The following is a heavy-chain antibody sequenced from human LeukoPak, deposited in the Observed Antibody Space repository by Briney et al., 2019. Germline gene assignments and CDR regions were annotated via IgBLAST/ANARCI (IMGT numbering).Heavy chain of an antibody. D-gene: IGHD6-13*01. CDR1: GFIFSTYG. J-gene: IGHJ4*02. CDR3: ASAAGPFDN. V-gene: IGHV3-33*01. Sequence: PGRSLRLSCVASGFIFSTYGMHWVRQAPGKGPEWVAVIWFDGSNKYYADSVKGRFTISSDNSKNTLYLEMNSLRAEDTAVYYCASAAGPFDNWGQGTLVTVSS. CDR2: IWFDGSNK.